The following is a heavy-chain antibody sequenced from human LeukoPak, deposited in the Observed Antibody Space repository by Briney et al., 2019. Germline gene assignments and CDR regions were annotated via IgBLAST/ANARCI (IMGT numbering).Heavy chain of an antibody. J-gene: IGHJ4*02. Sequence: GASVKVSCKASGYTFTGYYMHWVRQAPGQGLEWMGWINPNSGGTNYAQKFQGRVTMTRDTSISTAYMELSRLRSDDTAVYYCARARGVISPDFDYWGQGTLVTVSS. CDR2: INPNSGGT. CDR1: GYTFTGYY. CDR3: ARARGVISPDFDY. D-gene: IGHD3-10*01. V-gene: IGHV1-2*02.